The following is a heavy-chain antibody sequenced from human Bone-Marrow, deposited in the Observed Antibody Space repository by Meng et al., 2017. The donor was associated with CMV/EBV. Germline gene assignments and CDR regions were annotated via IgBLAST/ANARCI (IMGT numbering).Heavy chain of an antibody. CDR1: GYTFTAYY. D-gene: IGHD1-7*01. CDR2: INPNSGGT. Sequence: GESLKISCKASGYTFTAYYMHWVRQAPGQGLEWMGWINPNSGGTHYAQRFQGRVSMTRGTSISTAYMELSGLRSDDTAVYYCARKGPKILRTTNGFYYYGMDVWGQGTTVTVSS. CDR3: ARKGPKILRTTNGFYYYGMDV. V-gene: IGHV1-2*02. J-gene: IGHJ6*01.